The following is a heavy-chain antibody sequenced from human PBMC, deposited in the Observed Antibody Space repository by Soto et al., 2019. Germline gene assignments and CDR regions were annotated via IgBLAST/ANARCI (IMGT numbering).Heavy chain of an antibody. J-gene: IGHJ4*02. Sequence: GGSLRLSCTASGFTFNSYSMNWVRQAPGRGLEWVSSISSSTTHILYADSVKGRFTISRDNGKNSLYLQMTSLRAEDTAVYYCARDLQMATIRGGDYWGQGTQATVSS. CDR3: ARDLQMATIRGGDY. D-gene: IGHD5-12*01. V-gene: IGHV3-21*06. CDR2: ISSSTTHI. CDR1: GFTFNSYS.